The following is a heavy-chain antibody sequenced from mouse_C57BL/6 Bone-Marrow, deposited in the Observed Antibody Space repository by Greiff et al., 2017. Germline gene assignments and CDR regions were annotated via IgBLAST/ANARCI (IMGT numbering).Heavy chain of an antibody. V-gene: IGHV2-4*01. CDR2: IWSGGST. Sequence: QVQLKESGPGLVQPSQSLSITCTVSGFSLTSYGVHWVRQPPGKGLEWLGVIWSGGSTDDNAAFISRLSISKDNSKSQVFFKMNSLQADDTAIYYCAKNWMGDGSWYFDVWGTGTTVTVSS. CDR3: AKNWMGDGSWYFDV. CDR1: GFSLTSYG. D-gene: IGHD2-3*01. J-gene: IGHJ1*03.